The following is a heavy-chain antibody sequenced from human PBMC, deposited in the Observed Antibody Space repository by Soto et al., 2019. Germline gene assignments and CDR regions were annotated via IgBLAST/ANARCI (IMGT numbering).Heavy chain of an antibody. CDR1: GFTFSTCW. CDR2: INQDGSEI. V-gene: IGHV3-7*01. D-gene: IGHD3-10*01. CDR3: VKDNRGSY. Sequence: EVQLVESGGGLVQPGGSLRLSCAASGFTFSTCWMMWVRQAPGKGLEWVANINQDGSEIYYVDSVKGRFTISRDNAKNSLYLQMNSLRAEDTAVYYCVKDNRGSYWGQGTLVTVSS. J-gene: IGHJ4*02.